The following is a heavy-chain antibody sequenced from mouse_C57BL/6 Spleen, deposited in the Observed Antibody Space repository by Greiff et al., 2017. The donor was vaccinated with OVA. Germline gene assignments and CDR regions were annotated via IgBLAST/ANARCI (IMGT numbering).Heavy chain of an antibody. CDR2: IYPGDGDT. Sequence: QVQLKESGAELVKPGASVKISCKASGYAFSSYWMNWVKQRPGKGLEWIGQIYPGDGDTNYNGKFKGKATLTADKSSSTAYMQLSSLTSEDSAVYFCARSSGLLYYAMDYWGQGTSVTVSS. CDR1: GYAFSSYW. V-gene: IGHV1-80*01. CDR3: ARSSGLLYYAMDY. J-gene: IGHJ4*01. D-gene: IGHD3-1*01.